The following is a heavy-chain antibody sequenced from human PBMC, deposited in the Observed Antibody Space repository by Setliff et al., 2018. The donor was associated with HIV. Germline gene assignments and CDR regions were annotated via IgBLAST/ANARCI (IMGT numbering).Heavy chain of an antibody. J-gene: IGHJ6*02. CDR3: ARDLTVAGPGYYYYYGMDV. CDR2: INAGNGNT. CDR1: GYTFTSYA. Sequence: ASVKVSCKASGYTFTSYAMHWVRQAPGQRLEWMGWINAGNGNTKYSQKFQGRVTITRDTSASTAYMELSSLRSEDTAVYYCARDLTVAGPGYYYYYGMDVWGQGTTVTVSS. V-gene: IGHV1-3*01. D-gene: IGHD6-19*01.